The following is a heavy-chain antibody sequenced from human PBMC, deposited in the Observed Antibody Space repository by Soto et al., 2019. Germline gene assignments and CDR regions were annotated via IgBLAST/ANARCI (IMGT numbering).Heavy chain of an antibody. Sequence: LGESLKISCKASGYSFSFYWIGWVRQVPGKGLEWMAIMYPDDSDIRYSPSFEAHVTISADKSTSTAFLQWSSLKASDTAMYYCATAYVYDFENSNYYRDAFDIWGQGTLVTVSS. D-gene: IGHD3-22*01. J-gene: IGHJ3*02. CDR2: MYPDDSDI. V-gene: IGHV5-51*01. CDR3: ATAYVYDFENSNYYRDAFDI. CDR1: GYSFSFYW.